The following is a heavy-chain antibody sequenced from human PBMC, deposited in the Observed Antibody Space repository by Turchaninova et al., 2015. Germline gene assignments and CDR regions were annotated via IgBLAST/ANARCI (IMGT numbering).Heavy chain of an antibody. J-gene: IGHJ4*02. CDR3: ARRYFDS. CDR2: RRQDGSEK. V-gene: IGHV3-7*03. Sequence: EVQLVESGGAFVQPGGSLRLSCAASGFTFTDYWMHWVRQAPGKGLEWLANRRQDGSEKYYVDSVKGRFTISRDNARNSLYLQMNNLRAEDTGVYYCARRYFDSWGQGTLVTVSS. CDR1: GFTFTDYW.